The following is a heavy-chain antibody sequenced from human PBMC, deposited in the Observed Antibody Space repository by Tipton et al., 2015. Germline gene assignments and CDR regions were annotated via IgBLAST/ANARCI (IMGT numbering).Heavy chain of an antibody. CDR1: GFTFSSYA. J-gene: IGHJ6*02. D-gene: IGHD3-22*01. CDR3: ARAETVVTMIHMDV. Sequence: SLRLSCAASGFTFSSYAMSWVRQAPGKGLEWVSAISGSGGSTYYADSVKGRFTISRDNSKNTLYLQMNSLRAEDTAVYYCARAETVVTMIHMDVWGQGTTVTVSS. CDR2: ISGSGGST. V-gene: IGHV3-23*01.